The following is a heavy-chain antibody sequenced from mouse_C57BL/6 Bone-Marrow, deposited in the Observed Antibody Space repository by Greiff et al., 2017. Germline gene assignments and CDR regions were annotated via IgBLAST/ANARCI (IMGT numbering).Heavy chain of an antibody. CDR2: ISYSGIT. CDR1: GYSITSDY. J-gene: IGHJ2*01. D-gene: IGHD1-1*01. CDR3: ARYSYFYFDY. Sequence: EVHLVESGPGLAKPSQTLSLTCSVTGYSITSDYWNWIRKFPGNKLEYMGYISYSGITYYNPSLKSRISITRDTSKNQYYLQLNSVTTDDTATYYFARYSYFYFDYWGQGTTLTVSS. V-gene: IGHV3-8*01.